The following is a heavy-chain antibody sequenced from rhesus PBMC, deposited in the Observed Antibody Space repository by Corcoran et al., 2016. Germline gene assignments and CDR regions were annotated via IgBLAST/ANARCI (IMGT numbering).Heavy chain of an antibody. J-gene: IGHJ6*01. CDR1: GFTFSSYG. CDR2: INRGGGTT. D-gene: IGHD3-3*01. V-gene: IGHV3S5*01. Sequence: EVPPVATGGGLVQPGGSLQLSCAASGFTFSSYGMSWVRQAPGKGLEWGSAINRGGGTTHDADSVKVRFTISRDNSKNTLSLQMNSLRAEDTAVYYCAKGAPGRWTGYYAYYGLDSWGQGVVVTVSS. CDR3: AKGAPGRWTGYYAYYGLDS.